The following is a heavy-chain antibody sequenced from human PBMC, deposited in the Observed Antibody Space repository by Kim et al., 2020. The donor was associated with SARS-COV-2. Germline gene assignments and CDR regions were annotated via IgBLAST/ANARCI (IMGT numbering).Heavy chain of an antibody. CDR1: GGSISSYY. CDR2: IYYSGST. CDR3: ARDSPSSGYGMDV. J-gene: IGHJ6*02. Sequence: SETLSLTCTVSGGSISSYYWSWIRQPPGKGLEWIGYIYYSGSTNYNPSLKSRVTISVDTSKNQFSLKLSSVTAADTAVYYCARDSPSSGYGMDVWGQGTTVTVSS. V-gene: IGHV4-59*01. D-gene: IGHD6-19*01.